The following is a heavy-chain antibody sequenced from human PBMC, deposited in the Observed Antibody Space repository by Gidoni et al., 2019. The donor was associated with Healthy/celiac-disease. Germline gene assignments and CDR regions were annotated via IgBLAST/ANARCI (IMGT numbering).Heavy chain of an antibody. D-gene: IGHD3-3*01. Sequence: QVQLVQSGAEVKKPGASVKVSCKVSGYTLTEFSLHWVRQAPGKGLEWMGGFDPEDGETIYAQKFQGRVTMTEDTSTDTAYMELSSLRSEDTAVYYCATDSPIFGVVIRGDYYYGMDVWGQGTTVTVSS. CDR3: ATDSPIFGVVIRGDYYYGMDV. CDR1: GYTLTEFS. V-gene: IGHV1-24*01. CDR2: FDPEDGET. J-gene: IGHJ6*02.